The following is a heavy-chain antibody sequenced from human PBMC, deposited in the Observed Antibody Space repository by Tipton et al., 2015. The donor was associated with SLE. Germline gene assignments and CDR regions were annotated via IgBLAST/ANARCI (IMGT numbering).Heavy chain of an antibody. CDR2: IYSGGST. CDR3: ARELVAVAGFCMDV. D-gene: IGHD6-19*01. J-gene: IGHJ6*02. Sequence: SLRLSCAASGFTFTSFAMNWVRQAPGKGLEWVSVIYSGGSTYYADSVKGRFTISRDNSKNTLYLQMNSLRAEDTAVFYCARELVAVAGFCMDVWGQGTTVTVSS. CDR1: GFTFTSFA. V-gene: IGHV3-53*05.